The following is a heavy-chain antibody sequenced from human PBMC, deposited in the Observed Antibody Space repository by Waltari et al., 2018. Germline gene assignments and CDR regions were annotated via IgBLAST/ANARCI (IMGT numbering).Heavy chain of an antibody. V-gene: IGHV1-8*01. CDR2: MNPNSGNK. J-gene: IGHJ5*02. Sequence: QVQLVQSGAEVKKPGASVKVSCKTSGYTFTNYDINGVRQATGQGIEWMGWMNPNSGNKGFAQKFQDRLIMTANTAITTAYMELTGLTSDDTAVYYCARGAAPGKGAHWFDPWGQGTLVIVSS. CDR1: GYTFTNYD. CDR3: ARGAAPGKGAHWFDP. D-gene: IGHD6-13*01.